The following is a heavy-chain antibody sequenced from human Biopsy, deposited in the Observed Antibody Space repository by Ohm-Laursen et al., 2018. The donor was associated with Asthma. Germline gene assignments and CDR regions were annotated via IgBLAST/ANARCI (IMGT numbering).Heavy chain of an antibody. D-gene: IGHD6-13*01. V-gene: IGHV1-2*06. J-gene: IGHJ5*02. CDR3: ARGQKSAGDRWFDP. CDR2: INPNSGGT. Sequence: GASVTVSCQASGYTFIGCHIHWMRQAPGQGLEWMGRINPNSGGTNYAQKFQGRVTMTRDTSISTAYMEVSRLRSDDTAVYYCARGQKSAGDRWFDPWGQGTLVTVSS. CDR1: GYTFIGCH.